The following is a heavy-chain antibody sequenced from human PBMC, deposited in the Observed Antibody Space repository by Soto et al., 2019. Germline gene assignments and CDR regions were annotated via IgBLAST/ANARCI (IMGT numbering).Heavy chain of an antibody. CDR3: ATRQSGGGYCSGGSCYSGAFDI. J-gene: IGHJ3*02. CDR2: IYHSGST. V-gene: IGHV4-38-2*01. D-gene: IGHD2-15*01. CDR1: GYSISSGYY. Sequence: LYLTCAVSGYSISSGYYWGWIRQPPGKGLEWIGSIYHSGSTYYNPSLKSRVTISVDTSKNQFSLKLSSVTAADTAVYYCATRQSGGGYCSGGSCYSGAFDIWGQGTMVTVSS.